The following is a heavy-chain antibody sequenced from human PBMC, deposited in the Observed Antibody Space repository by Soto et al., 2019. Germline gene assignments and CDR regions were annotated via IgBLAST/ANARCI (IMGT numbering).Heavy chain of an antibody. Sequence: GRSLRLSCAASGFTFSDYYMSWIRQAPGKGLEWVSYISSSGSTIYYADSVKGRFTISRDNAKNSLYLQMNSLRAEDTAVYYCARGSKASIMITFGGVIPADYWGQGTLVTVSS. CDR3: ARGSKASIMITFGGVIPADY. V-gene: IGHV3-11*01. D-gene: IGHD3-16*02. CDR1: GFTFSDYY. J-gene: IGHJ4*02. CDR2: ISSSGSTI.